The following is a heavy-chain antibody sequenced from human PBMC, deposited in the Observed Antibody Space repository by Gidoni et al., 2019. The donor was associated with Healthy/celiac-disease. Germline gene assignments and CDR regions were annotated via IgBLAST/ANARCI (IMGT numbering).Heavy chain of an antibody. V-gene: IGHV4-39*01. D-gene: IGHD6-13*01. CDR3: ARAIAAAGELYGMDV. CDR1: GGSISSSSYY. J-gene: IGHJ6*02. CDR2: IYYSGST. Sequence: QLQLQESGPGLVKPSETLSLTCTVPGGSISSSSYYWGWIRQPPGKGLEWIWSIYYSGSTYYNPSLKSRVTISVDTSKNQFSLKLSSVTAADTAVYYCARAIAAAGELYGMDVWGQGTTVTVSS.